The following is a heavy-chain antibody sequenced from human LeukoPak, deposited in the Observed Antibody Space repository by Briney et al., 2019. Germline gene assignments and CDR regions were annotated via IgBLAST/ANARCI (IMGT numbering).Heavy chain of an antibody. J-gene: IGHJ1*01. CDR2: ISYDGSNK. CDR1: GFTFSSYG. V-gene: IGHV3-30*03. CDR3: ARESSSSSEHFQH. Sequence: GGSLRLSCAASGFTFSSYGMHWVRQAPGKGLEWVAVISYDGSNKYYADSVKGRFTISRDNSKNTLYLQMNSLRAEDTAVYYCARESSSSSEHFQHWGQGTLVTVSS. D-gene: IGHD6-13*01.